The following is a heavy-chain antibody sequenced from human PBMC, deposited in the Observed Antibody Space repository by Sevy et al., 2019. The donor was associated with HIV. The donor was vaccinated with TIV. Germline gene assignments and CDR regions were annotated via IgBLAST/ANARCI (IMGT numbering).Heavy chain of an antibody. CDR1: GFTFSSYG. Sequence: GGSLRLSCAASGFTFSSYGMHWVRQAPGKGLEWVAVIWYDGSNKYYADSVKGRFTISRDNSKNMLYLQMNSLRAEDTAVYYCAREGGSYSYYYYGMDVWGQGTTVTVSS. J-gene: IGHJ6*02. D-gene: IGHD1-26*01. CDR3: AREGGSYSYYYYGMDV. CDR2: IWYDGSNK. V-gene: IGHV3-33*01.